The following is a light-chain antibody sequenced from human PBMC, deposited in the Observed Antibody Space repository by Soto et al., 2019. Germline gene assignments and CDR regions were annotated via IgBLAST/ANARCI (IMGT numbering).Light chain of an antibody. V-gene: IGKV3-15*01. Sequence: EIVMTQSPATLSVSPGERATLSCRASQSVNNNLAWYQQKPGQAPRLLIYGASTRATGIPARFSGSGSGTEFTLTISSLQSEDFAVYYCQQYNYWPPVTFDQGTKVEIK. CDR2: GAS. CDR3: QQYNYWPPVT. CDR1: QSVNNN. J-gene: IGKJ1*01.